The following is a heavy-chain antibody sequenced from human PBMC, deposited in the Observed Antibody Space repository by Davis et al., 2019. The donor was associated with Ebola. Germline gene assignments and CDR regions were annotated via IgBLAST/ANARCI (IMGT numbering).Heavy chain of an antibody. D-gene: IGHD3-10*01. Sequence: GESLKISCAASGFTFSSYWMHWVRQAPGKGLVWVSRINGDGSRTNYADSVKGRFTISRDNAKNTLYLQMNSLRAEDTAVYYCARGSLSFGAVLVSWGQGTLVTVSS. CDR3: ARGSLSFGAVLVS. CDR2: INGDGSRT. CDR1: GFTFSSYW. V-gene: IGHV3-74*01. J-gene: IGHJ4*02.